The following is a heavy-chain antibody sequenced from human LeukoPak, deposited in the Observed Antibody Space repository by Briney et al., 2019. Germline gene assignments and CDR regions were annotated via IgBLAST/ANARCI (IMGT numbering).Heavy chain of an antibody. V-gene: IGHV4-39*07. Sequence: SETLSLTCTVSGGSISSSSYYWGWIRQPPGKGLEWIGSIYYSGSTYYNPSLKSRVTISVDTSKNQFSLKLSSVTAADTAVYYCARDGGYYDSSGYCHDAFDIWGQGTMVTVSS. CDR2: IYYSGST. D-gene: IGHD3-22*01. J-gene: IGHJ3*02. CDR3: ARDGGYYDSSGYCHDAFDI. CDR1: GGSISSSSYY.